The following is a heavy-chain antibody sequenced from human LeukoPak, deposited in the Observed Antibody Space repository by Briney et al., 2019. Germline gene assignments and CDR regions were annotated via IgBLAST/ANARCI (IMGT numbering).Heavy chain of an antibody. CDR3: AKGYCRGNSCYDDRGAFDY. CDR2: IYHSGRT. V-gene: IGHV4-38-2*02. J-gene: IGHJ4*02. Sequence: PSETLSLTCTVSGYSISSGYYWGWIRQPPGKGLEWIGSIYHSGRTFYNPSLKSRVTISVDTSKNQFSLKLSSVTAADTAVYYCAKGYCRGNSCYDDRGAFDYWGQGTLVAVSS. CDR1: GYSISSGYY. D-gene: IGHD2-2*01.